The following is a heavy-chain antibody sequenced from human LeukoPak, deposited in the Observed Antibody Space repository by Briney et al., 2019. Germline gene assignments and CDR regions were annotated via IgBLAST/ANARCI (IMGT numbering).Heavy chain of an antibody. CDR3: ARRGTSSSWAHFDY. CDR2: IKQDGSEQ. CDR1: GFTFSSYW. J-gene: IGHJ4*02. Sequence: PGRSLRLSCAASGFTFSSYWMTWVSQAPGKGLEWAAKIKQDGSEQYYVDSVKGRFTISRDNAKNSLYLQMNSLGAEDTAVYYCARRGTSSSWAHFDYWGQGTLVTVSS. D-gene: IGHD6-13*01. V-gene: IGHV3-7*05.